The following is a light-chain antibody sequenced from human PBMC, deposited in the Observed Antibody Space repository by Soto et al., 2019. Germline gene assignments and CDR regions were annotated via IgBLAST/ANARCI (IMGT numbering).Light chain of an antibody. Sequence: QSVLTQPASVSGSPGQSITISCTGTISDVGGYNYVSWYQQHPGKAPKFMIYEVSIRPSGVSSRFSGSKSGNTASLTISGLQAEDEADYYCSSYTGSNIVFGGGTKLTVL. J-gene: IGLJ3*02. V-gene: IGLV2-14*01. CDR1: ISDVGGYNY. CDR2: EVS. CDR3: SSYTGSNIV.